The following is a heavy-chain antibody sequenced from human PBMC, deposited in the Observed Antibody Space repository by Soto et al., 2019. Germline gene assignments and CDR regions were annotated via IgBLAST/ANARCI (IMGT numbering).Heavy chain of an antibody. CDR1: GFTFSSYS. CDR3: ARDPDYGDYLGFYYMDV. J-gene: IGHJ6*03. V-gene: IGHV3-21*01. Sequence: GGSLRLSCAASGFTFSSYSMNWVRQAPGKGLEWVSSISSSSSYIYYADSVKGRFTISRDNAKNSLYLQMNSLRAEDTAVYYCARDPDYGDYLGFYYMDVWGKGTTVTVSS. CDR2: ISSSSSYI. D-gene: IGHD4-17*01.